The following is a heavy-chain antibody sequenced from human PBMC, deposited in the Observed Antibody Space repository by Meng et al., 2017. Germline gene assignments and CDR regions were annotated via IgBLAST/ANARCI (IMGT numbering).Heavy chain of an antibody. CDR3: ASYSSVRGIAY. CDR1: GGTFSSYA. V-gene: IGHV1-69*01. Sequence: VPLVRSGAEVNKPGFSVKVHCKGSGGTFSSYAISWVRQAPGQGLEWIGGIISIFGTANYAQKCQGRVTITADESTSTAYMELSSLRAEDTAVYYCASYSSVRGIAYWGQGTLVTVSS. J-gene: IGHJ4*02. D-gene: IGHD3-10*01. CDR2: IISIFGTA.